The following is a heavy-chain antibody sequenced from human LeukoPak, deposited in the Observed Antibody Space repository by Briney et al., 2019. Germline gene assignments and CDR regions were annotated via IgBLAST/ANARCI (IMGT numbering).Heavy chain of an antibody. J-gene: IGHJ4*02. CDR1: GFTFCSYG. Sequence: PGRSLRLSCAASGFTFCSYGMHWVRQAPGKGLEWVAVISYDGSNKYYADSVKGRFTISRDNSKNTLYLQMNSLRAEDTAVYYCANRGYSYGHYYFDYWGQGTLVTVSS. CDR2: ISYDGSNK. D-gene: IGHD5-18*01. CDR3: ANRGYSYGHYYFDY. V-gene: IGHV3-30*18.